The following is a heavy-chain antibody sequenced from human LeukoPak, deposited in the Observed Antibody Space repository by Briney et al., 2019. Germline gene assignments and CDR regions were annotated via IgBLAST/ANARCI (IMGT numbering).Heavy chain of an antibody. CDR2: MYYSGST. Sequence: KPSETLSLTCTVSGGSISSSSYYWGWIRQPPGKGLEWIGSMYYSGSTYYNPSLKSRVTISVDTSKNQFSLKLSSVTAADTAVYYCARARGYSYGYPDYWGQGTLVTVST. CDR1: GGSISSSSYY. V-gene: IGHV4-39*01. CDR3: ARARGYSYGYPDY. J-gene: IGHJ4*02. D-gene: IGHD5-18*01.